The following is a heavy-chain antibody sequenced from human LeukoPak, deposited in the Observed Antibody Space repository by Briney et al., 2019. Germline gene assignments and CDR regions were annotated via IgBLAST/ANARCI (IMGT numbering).Heavy chain of an antibody. CDR3: ARQPSDAFDI. CDR1: GGSISSGDSY. J-gene: IGHJ3*02. CDR2: IFYRGST. V-gene: IGHV4-30-4*08. Sequence: SQTLSLTCTVSGGSISSGDSYWSWIRQPPGKGLEWIGYIFYRGSTYYNPSLKSRVTISLDTSKNQFSLKLSSVTAADTAVYYCARQPSDAFDIWGQGTMVTVSS.